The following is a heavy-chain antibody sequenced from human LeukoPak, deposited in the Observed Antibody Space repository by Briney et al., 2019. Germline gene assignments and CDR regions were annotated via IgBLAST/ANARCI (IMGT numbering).Heavy chain of an antibody. J-gene: IGHJ3*02. CDR2: IYYSGST. Sequence: SETLSLTCTVSGGSISSGGYYWSWIRQPPGKGLEWIGYIYYSGSTYYNPSLKSRVTISVDRSKNQFSLKLSSVTAADTAVYYCARSRPRDAFDIWGQGTMVTVSS. CDR3: ARSRPRDAFDI. CDR1: GGSISSGGYY. V-gene: IGHV4-30-2*01.